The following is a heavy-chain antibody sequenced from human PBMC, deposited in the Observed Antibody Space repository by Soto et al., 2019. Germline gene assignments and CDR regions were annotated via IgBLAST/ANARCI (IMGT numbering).Heavy chain of an antibody. V-gene: IGHV3-33*01. Sequence: QVQLVESGGGVVQPGRSLRLSCAASGFTFSSYGMHWVRQAPGKGLEWVAVIWYDGSNKYYADSVKGRFNISRDNSKNTLYLQMNSLRAEDTAVYYCARDFLIVATTGGARYYYYGMDVWGQGPTVTVSS. CDR2: IWYDGSNK. J-gene: IGHJ6*02. CDR1: GFTFSSYG. D-gene: IGHD5-12*01. CDR3: ARDFLIVATTGGARYYYYGMDV.